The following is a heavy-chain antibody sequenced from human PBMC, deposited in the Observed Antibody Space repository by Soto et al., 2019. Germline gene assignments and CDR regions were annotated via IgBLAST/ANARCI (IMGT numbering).Heavy chain of an antibody. Sequence: QVQLQESGPGLVKPSETLSLTCTVSGGSMTGYFWTWIRQSAGKGLEWIGHVYNSGNTGYNPSLASRITMAVDTSKREFSLKVKSVTAADTAVYYCARTHWVSGTEYWGQGTLVTVSS. J-gene: IGHJ4*02. V-gene: IGHV4-4*07. CDR3: ARTHWVSGTEY. D-gene: IGHD6-19*01. CDR2: VYNSGNT. CDR1: GGSMTGYF.